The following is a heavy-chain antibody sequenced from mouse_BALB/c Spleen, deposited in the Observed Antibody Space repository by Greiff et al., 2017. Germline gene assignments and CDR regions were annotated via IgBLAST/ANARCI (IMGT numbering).Heavy chain of an antibody. CDR1: GFTFSNYW. CDR2: IRLKSNNYAT. CDR3: TRGGYYPFDY. Sequence: EVQLQESGGGLVQPGGSMKLSCVASGFTFSNYWMNWVRQSPEKGLEWVAEIRLKSNNYATHYAESVKGRFTISRDDSKSSVYLQMNNLRAEDTGIYYCTRGGYYPFDYWGQGTTLTVSS. V-gene: IGHV6-6*02. D-gene: IGHD2-3*01. J-gene: IGHJ2*01.